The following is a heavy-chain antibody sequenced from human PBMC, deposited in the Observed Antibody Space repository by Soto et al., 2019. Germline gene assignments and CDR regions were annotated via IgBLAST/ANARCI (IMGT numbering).Heavy chain of an antibody. CDR1: FSGYY. CDR3: ARKWLARNYPDAFDI. V-gene: IGHV1-46*03. CDR2: INPSGGST. Sequence: FSGYYWSWIRQPPGKGLEWIGEINPSGGSTSYAQKFQGRVTMTRDTSTSTVYMELSSLRSEDTAVYYCARKWLARNYPDAFDIWGQGTMVTVSS. J-gene: IGHJ3*02. D-gene: IGHD6-19*01.